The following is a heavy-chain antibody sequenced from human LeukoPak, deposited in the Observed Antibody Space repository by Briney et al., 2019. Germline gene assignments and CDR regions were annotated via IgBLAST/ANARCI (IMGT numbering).Heavy chain of an antibody. D-gene: IGHD5-18*01. V-gene: IGHV4-34*01. CDR2: INHSGST. CDR1: GGSFSGFY. Sequence: SETLSLTCAVYGGSFSGFYWSWIRQPPGKGLEWIGEINHSGSTNYNPSLKSRVTISVDTSKNQFSLKLSSVTAADTAVYYCARPSRVKNWFDPWGQGTLVTVSS. J-gene: IGHJ5*02. CDR3: ARPSRVKNWFDP.